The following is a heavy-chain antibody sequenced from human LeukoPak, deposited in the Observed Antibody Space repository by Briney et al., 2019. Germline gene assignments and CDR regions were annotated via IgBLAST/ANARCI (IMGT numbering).Heavy chain of an antibody. CDR2: ISGSGSST. V-gene: IGHV3-23*01. D-gene: IGHD6-13*01. J-gene: IGHJ4*02. CDR3: AKDMMGSSWFSLDY. Sequence: GGSLRLSCAASGFTFSNYAMTWVRQAPGKGLEWVSGISGSGSSTYYADSVKGRFTLSRDYPKNTLYLQMNSLRAEDTAVYYCAKDMMGSSWFSLDYWGQGTLVTVSS. CDR1: GFTFSNYA.